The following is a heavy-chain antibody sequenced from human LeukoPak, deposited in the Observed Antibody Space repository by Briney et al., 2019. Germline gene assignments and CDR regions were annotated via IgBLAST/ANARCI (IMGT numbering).Heavy chain of an antibody. Sequence: SETLSLTCTVSGGSISSSSYYWGWIRQPPGKGLEWIGSIYYSASTYYNPSLKSRVTISVDTSKNQFSLKLSSVTAADTAVYYCARHFREYYDSSGAHFDYWGQGTLVTVSS. CDR1: GGSISSSSYY. D-gene: IGHD3-22*01. J-gene: IGHJ4*02. V-gene: IGHV4-39*01. CDR2: IYYSAST. CDR3: ARHFREYYDSSGAHFDY.